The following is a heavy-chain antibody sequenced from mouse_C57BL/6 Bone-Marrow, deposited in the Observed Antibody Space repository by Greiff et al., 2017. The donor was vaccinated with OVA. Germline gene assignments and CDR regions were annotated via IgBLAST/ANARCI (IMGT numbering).Heavy chain of an antibody. V-gene: IGHV1-52*01. D-gene: IGHD1-1*01. CDR1: GYTFTSYW. CDR3: ARYDGSSPWYFDV. J-gene: IGHJ1*03. CDR2: IDPSDSET. Sequence: SGAELVRPGSSVKLSCKASGYTFTSYWMHWVKQRPIQGLEWIGNIDPSDSETHYNQKFKDKATLTVDKSSSTAYMQLSSLTSEDSAVYYCARYDGSSPWYFDVWGTGTTVTVSS.